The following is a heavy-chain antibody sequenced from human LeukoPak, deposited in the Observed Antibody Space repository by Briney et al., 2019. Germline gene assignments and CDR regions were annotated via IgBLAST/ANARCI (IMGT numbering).Heavy chain of an antibody. CDR2: IKQDGSEK. D-gene: IGHD2-2*02. V-gene: IGHV3-7*04. Sequence: PGGSLRLSCAASGFTFSSYWMSWVRQAPGKGLEWVANIKQDGSEKYYVDSVKGRFTISRDNAKNSLYLQMNSLRAEDTAVYYCARVIVVVPAAIPPFDYWGQGTLVTVSS. CDR1: GFTFSSYW. J-gene: IGHJ4*02. CDR3: ARVIVVVPAAIPPFDY.